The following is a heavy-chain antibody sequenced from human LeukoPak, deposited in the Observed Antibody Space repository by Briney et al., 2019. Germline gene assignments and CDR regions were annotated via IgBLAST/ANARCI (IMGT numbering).Heavy chain of an antibody. V-gene: IGHV3-48*01. J-gene: IGHJ4*02. Sequence: GGSLRLSCAASGFTFNSYTMNWVRQAPGKRLEWVSSISSSTSTIHYADSVKGRFTIFRDNAKNSLYLQMNSLRAEDTAVYFCARDYYGDYYFDYWGQGTLVTVSS. D-gene: IGHD4-17*01. CDR1: GFTFNSYT. CDR3: ARDYYGDYYFDY. CDR2: ISSSTSTI.